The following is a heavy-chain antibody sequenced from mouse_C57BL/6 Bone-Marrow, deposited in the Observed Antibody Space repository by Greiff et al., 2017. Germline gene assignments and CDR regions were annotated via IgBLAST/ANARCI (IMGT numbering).Heavy chain of an antibody. V-gene: IGHV1-26*01. D-gene: IGHD2-3*01. Sequence: EVQLQQSGPELVKPGASVKISCKASGYTFTDYYMNWVKQSHGKSLEWIGDINPNNGGTSYNQKFKGKATLTVDKSSSTAYMELRSLTSEDSAVYYCASGDGYYFYFDYWGQGTTLTVSS. CDR2: INPNNGGT. CDR3: ASGDGYYFYFDY. CDR1: GYTFTDYY. J-gene: IGHJ2*01.